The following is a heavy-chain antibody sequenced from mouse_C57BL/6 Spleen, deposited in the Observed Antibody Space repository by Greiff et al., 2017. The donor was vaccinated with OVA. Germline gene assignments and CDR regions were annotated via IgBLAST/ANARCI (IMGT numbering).Heavy chain of an antibody. Sequence: EVKLVESGGGLVQPGGSLKLSCAASGFTFSDYYMYWVRQTPEKRLEWVAYISNGGGSTYYPDTVKGRFTISRDNAKNTLYLQMSRLKSEDTAMYYCARQRYYGSSYGYFDVWGTGTTVTVSS. J-gene: IGHJ1*03. V-gene: IGHV5-12*01. CDR3: ARQRYYGSSYGYFDV. CDR1: GFTFSDYY. CDR2: ISNGGGST. D-gene: IGHD1-1*01.